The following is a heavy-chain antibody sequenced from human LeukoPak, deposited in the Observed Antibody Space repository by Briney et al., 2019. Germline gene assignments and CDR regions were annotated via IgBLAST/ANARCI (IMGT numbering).Heavy chain of an antibody. CDR3: ARYRVHWLVGRRPNYYFDY. CDR2: ISAYNGNT. V-gene: IGHV1-18*01. Sequence: GASVKVSCKASGYTFTRYGISWVRQDPGQGLEWMGWISAYNGNTNYAQKLQGRVTMTTDTSTSTAYMELRSLRSDDTAVYYCARYRVHWLVGRRPNYYFDYWGQGTLVTVSS. J-gene: IGHJ4*02. D-gene: IGHD6-19*01. CDR1: GYTFTRYG.